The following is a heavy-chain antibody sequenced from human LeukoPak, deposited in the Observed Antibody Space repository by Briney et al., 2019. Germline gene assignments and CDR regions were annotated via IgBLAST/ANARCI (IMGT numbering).Heavy chain of an antibody. CDR2: ISGSGGST. D-gene: IGHD2-21*01. CDR1: GFTFSSYA. Sequence: GGSLRLSCAASGFTFSSYAMSWVRQAPGKGLEWVSAISGSGGSTYYADSVKGRFTISRDNSKNTPYLQMNSLRAEDTAVYYCAKDLAISGGARKYFQHWGQGTLVTVSS. J-gene: IGHJ1*01. CDR3: AKDLAISGGARKYFQH. V-gene: IGHV3-23*01.